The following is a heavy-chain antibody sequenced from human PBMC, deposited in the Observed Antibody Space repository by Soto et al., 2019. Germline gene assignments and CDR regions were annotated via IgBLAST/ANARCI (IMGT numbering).Heavy chain of an antibody. CDR3: ARDPKMIRGRGYSYDPPGDY. V-gene: IGHV1-46*01. D-gene: IGHD5-18*01. CDR2: INPSGGST. Sequence: QVQLVQSGAEVKKPGASVKVSCKASGYTFTSYYMHWVRQAPGQGLEWMGIINPSGGSTSYAQKFQGRVTMTRDTSTSTVYMELSSLRSEDTAVYYCARDPKMIRGRGYSYDPPGDYWGQGTLVTVSS. CDR1: GYTFTSYY. J-gene: IGHJ4*02.